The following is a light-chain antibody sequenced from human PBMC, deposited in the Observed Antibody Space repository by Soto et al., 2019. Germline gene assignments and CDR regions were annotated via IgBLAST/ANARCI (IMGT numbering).Light chain of an antibody. V-gene: IGLV1-44*01. Sequence: QPVLTQPPSASGTPGQRVTISCSGSSSNIGSNTANWYQQLPGTAPKLLIYSNYQRPSGVPDRFSGSKPGTSASLAISGLQSEDEADYWCAAWDDSLDGWVFGGGTQLTVL. J-gene: IGLJ3*02. CDR1: SSNIGSNT. CDR2: SNY. CDR3: AAWDDSLDGWV.